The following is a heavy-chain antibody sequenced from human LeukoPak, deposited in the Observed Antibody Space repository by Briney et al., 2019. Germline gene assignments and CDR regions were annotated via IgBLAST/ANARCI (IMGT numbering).Heavy chain of an antibody. CDR1: GFTFSSYA. V-gene: IGHV3-30-3*01. CDR2: ISYDGSNK. CDR3: ATSEQSGSYLYYFDY. J-gene: IGHJ4*02. D-gene: IGHD1-26*01. Sequence: GGSLRLSCAASGFTFSSYAMHWVRQAPGKGLEWVAVISYDGSNKYYADSVKGRFTISRDNSKNTLYLQMNSLRAEDTAVYYCATSEQSGSYLYYFDYWGQGTLVTVSS.